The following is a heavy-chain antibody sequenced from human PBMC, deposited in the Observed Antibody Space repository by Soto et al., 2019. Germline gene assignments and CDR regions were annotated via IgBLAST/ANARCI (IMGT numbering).Heavy chain of an antibody. CDR1: GFSLSNARMG. J-gene: IGHJ5*02. D-gene: IGHD2-15*01. CDR3: ARIYCSGGSCQRNNWFDP. V-gene: IGHV2-26*01. CDR2: IFSNDEK. Sequence: QVTLKESGPVLVKPTETLTLTCTVSGFSLSNARMGVSWIRQPPGKALEWLAHIFSNDEKSYSTSLKSRLTISKDTSKSQVVLTMTNMDPVDTATYYCARIYCSGGSCQRNNWFDPWGQGTLVTVSS.